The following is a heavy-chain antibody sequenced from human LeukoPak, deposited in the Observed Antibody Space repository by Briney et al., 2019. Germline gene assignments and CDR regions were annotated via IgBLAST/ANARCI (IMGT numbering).Heavy chain of an antibody. CDR2: IRSKAYGGTT. V-gene: IGHV3-49*03. J-gene: IGHJ6*03. Sequence: GGSLRLSCTASGFTFGDYAMSWFRQAPGKGLEGVGFIRSKAYGGTTEYAASVKGRFTISRDDSKSIAYLQMNSLKTEDTAVYYCTRGPAMVYYYYYMDVWSKGTTVTVSS. D-gene: IGHD5-18*01. CDR3: TRGPAMVYYYYYMDV. CDR1: GFTFGDYA.